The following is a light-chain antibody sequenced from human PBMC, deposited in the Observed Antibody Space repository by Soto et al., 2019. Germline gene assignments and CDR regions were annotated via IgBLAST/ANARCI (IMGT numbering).Light chain of an antibody. CDR3: SSYAGSSNV. Sequence: QSALTQPPSASGSPGQSVAISCTGTSSDVGGYNYVSWYQQHPGKAPKLMIYEVNKRPSGVPDRFSGSKSGNTASLTVSGLPAEDEADYYCSSYAGSSNVFGTGTKGPVL. J-gene: IGLJ1*01. V-gene: IGLV2-8*01. CDR1: SSDVGGYNY. CDR2: EVN.